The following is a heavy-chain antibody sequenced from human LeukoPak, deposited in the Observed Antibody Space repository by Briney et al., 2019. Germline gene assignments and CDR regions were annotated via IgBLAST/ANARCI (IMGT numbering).Heavy chain of an antibody. Sequence: PSETLSLTCSVSGGSITTSSYSWSWIRQPPGKGLEWIGYIYHSGSTYYNPSLKSRVTISVDRSKNQFSLKLSSVTAADTAVYYCARVDTHWDYGMDVWGQGTTVTVSS. CDR1: GGSITTSSYS. V-gene: IGHV4-30-2*01. CDR2: IYHSGST. CDR3: ARVDTHWDYGMDV. J-gene: IGHJ6*02. D-gene: IGHD2-15*01.